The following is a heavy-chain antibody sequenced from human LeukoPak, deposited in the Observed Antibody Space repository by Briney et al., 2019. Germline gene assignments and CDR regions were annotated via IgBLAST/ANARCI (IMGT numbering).Heavy chain of an antibody. Sequence: ASVKVSCKASGYTFTGYYMHWVRQAPGQGLEWMGWINPNSGGTNYAQKFQGRVTMTRDTSISTAYMELSRLRSDDTAVYYCARSPPIQLWLEYYFGYWGQGTLITVSP. CDR1: GYTFTGYY. V-gene: IGHV1-2*02. J-gene: IGHJ4*02. D-gene: IGHD5-18*01. CDR2: INPNSGGT. CDR3: ARSPPIQLWLEYYFGY.